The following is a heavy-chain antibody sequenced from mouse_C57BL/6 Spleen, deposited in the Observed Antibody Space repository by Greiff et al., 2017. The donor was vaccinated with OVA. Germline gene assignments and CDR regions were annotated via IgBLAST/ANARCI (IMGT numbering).Heavy chain of an antibody. CDR3: AIITTTDRYFDV. V-gene: IGHV1-82*01. Sequence: QVQLQQSGPELVKPGASVKISCKASGYAFSSSWMNWVKQRPGKGLEWIGRIYPGDGDTNYNGKFKGKATLTADKSSSTAYMQLSSLTSEDSAVYFCAIITTTDRYFDVWGTGTTVTVSS. CDR2: IYPGDGDT. J-gene: IGHJ1*03. CDR1: GYAFSSSW. D-gene: IGHD1-1*01.